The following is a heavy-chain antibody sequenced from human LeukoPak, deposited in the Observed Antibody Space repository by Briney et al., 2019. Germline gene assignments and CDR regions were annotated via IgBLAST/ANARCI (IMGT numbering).Heavy chain of an antibody. V-gene: IGHV1-69*13. CDR2: IIPIFGTA. Sequence: SVKVSCKASGGTFSSYANSWVRQAPGQGLEWMGGIIPIFGTANYAQKFQGRVTITADESTSTAYMELSSLRSEDTAVYYCARGTEPRYQLLLFWGQGTLVTVSS. J-gene: IGHJ4*02. CDR1: GGTFSSYA. CDR3: ARGTEPRYQLLLF. D-gene: IGHD2-2*01.